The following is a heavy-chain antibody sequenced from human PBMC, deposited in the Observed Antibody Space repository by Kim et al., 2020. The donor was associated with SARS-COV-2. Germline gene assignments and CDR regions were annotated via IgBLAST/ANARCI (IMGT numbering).Heavy chain of an antibody. D-gene: IGHD3-16*02. CDR2: IYYSGST. J-gene: IGHJ4*02. CDR3: AGGTSDYVWGSYRRPFDY. Sequence: SETLSLTCTVSGGSISSGGYYWSWIRQHPGKGLEWIGYIYYSGSTYYNPSLKSRVTISVDTSKNQFSLKLSSVTAADTAVYYCAGGTSDYVWGSYRRPFDYWGQGTLVTVSS. CDR1: GGSISSGGYY. V-gene: IGHV4-31*03.